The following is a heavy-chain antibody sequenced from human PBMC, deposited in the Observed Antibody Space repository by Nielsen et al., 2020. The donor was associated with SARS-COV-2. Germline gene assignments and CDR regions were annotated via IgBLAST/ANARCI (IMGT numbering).Heavy chain of an antibody. CDR2: INHSGST. J-gene: IGHJ4*02. CDR3: ASEYGSGSQNY. V-gene: IGHV4-34*01. Sequence: SETLSLTCAVYGGSFSGYYWSWIRQPPGKGLEWIGEINHSGSTNYNPSLKSRVTISVDTSKNQFSLKLSSVTAADTAVYYCASEYGSGSQNYWGQGTLVTVSS. CDR1: GGSFSGYY. D-gene: IGHD3-10*01.